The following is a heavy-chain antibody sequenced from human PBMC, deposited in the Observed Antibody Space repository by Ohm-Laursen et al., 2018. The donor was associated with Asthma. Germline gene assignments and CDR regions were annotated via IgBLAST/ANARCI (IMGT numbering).Heavy chain of an antibody. D-gene: IGHD2-15*01. Sequence: SLRLSCTASGFTFSSYTMNWVRQAPGKGLEWVSSISSSNSYIFYADSVRGRFTTSRDNAKNSVYLQMDSLRAEDTALYYCARIGPGWELPGREYSLHHWGEGTLVTVSS. CDR1: GFTFSSYT. CDR3: ARIGPGWELPGREYSLHH. CDR2: ISSSNSYI. J-gene: IGHJ1*01. V-gene: IGHV3-21*01.